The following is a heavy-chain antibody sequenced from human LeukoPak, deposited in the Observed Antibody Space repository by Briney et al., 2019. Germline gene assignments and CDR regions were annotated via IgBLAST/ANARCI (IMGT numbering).Heavy chain of an antibody. J-gene: IGHJ4*02. CDR1: GGTFSSYA. Sequence: SVKVSCKASGGTFSSYAISWVRQAPGHGLEWMGRIIPILGIANYAQKFQGRVTITADKSTSTAYMELSSLRSEDTAVYYCARGGSGALGSRRRYYFDYWGQGTLVTVSS. D-gene: IGHD3-10*01. CDR3: ARGGSGALGSRRRYYFDY. CDR2: IIPILGIA. V-gene: IGHV1-69*04.